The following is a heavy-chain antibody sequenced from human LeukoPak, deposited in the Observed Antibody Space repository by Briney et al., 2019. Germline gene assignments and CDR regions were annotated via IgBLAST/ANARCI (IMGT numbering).Heavy chain of an antibody. CDR3: ARMGDCSSTSCYSSSFDY. D-gene: IGHD2-2*01. CDR1: GGSISSGGYY. J-gene: IGHJ4*02. CDR2: IYHSGST. V-gene: IGHV4-30-2*01. Sequence: SETLSLTCTVSGGSISSGGYYWSLIRQPPGKGLEWIGYIYHSGSTYYNPSLKSRVTISVDRSKNQFSLKLSSVTAADTAVYYCARMGDCSSTSCYSSSFDYWGQGTLVTVSS.